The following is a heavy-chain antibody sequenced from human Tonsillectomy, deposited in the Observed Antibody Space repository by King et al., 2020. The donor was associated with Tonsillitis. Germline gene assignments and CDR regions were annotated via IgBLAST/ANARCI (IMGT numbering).Heavy chain of an antibody. D-gene: IGHD1-1*01. CDR2: IYHSGNT. Sequence: QLQESCPGLVKPSGTLSLTCAVSGDSISSTIWWTWVRQSPEKGLEWIGEIYHSGNTNYNPALKSRVTISVVKSMNQFSLRLSSVTAADTAVYYCVAYNWNDDGWFDPWGQGTLVTVSS. CDR1: GDSISSTIW. CDR3: VAYNWNDDGWFDP. J-gene: IGHJ5*02. V-gene: IGHV4-4*02.